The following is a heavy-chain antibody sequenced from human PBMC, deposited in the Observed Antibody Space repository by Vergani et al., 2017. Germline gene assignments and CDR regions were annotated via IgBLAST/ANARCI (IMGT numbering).Heavy chain of an antibody. CDR2: ITYNGGCT. J-gene: IGHJ4*02. V-gene: IGHV3-23*01. D-gene: IGHD5-12*01. CDR1: GFTFIMHA. CDR3: AKDYNIMGALHY. Sequence: EVQLLESGGDLVQPGGSLRLSCAASGFTFIMHAMGWVPQAPGKGLEWVSTITYNGGCTYYADSVTGRFTISRDNSKNTLFLQLKTLRAEDTGVYYCAKDYNIMGALHYWGQGTLVAVSS.